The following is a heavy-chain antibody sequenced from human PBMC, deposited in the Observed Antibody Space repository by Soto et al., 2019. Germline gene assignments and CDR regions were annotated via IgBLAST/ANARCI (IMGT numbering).Heavy chain of an antibody. J-gene: IGHJ4*02. CDR2: IANDGRDK. CDR3: AKDLDAPAQYYFDY. CDR1: GFTFRNYA. V-gene: IGHV3-30*18. Sequence: GGSLRLSCAVSGFTFRNYAMHWVRQAPGKGLEWVAVIANDGRDKHHADSVRGRFTISRDNSKNTLYLQMSSLTIEDTAVYLCAKDLDAPAQYYFDYWGQGALVTVSS.